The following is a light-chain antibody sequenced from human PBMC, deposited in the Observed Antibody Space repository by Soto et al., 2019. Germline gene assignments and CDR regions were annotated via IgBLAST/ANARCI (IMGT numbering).Light chain of an antibody. V-gene: IGLV7-46*01. Sequence: QAVVTQEPSVTVSPGGTVTLTCGSSTGAVTSGHYPHWFQQKPGQAPRTLIYDTNNRHSWTPARFSGSLLGGKAALTLSEAQPADEADYYCLLIYPGVGKVFGPGTKLTVL. CDR2: DTN. CDR1: TGAVTSGHY. J-gene: IGLJ1*01. CDR3: LLIYPGVGKV.